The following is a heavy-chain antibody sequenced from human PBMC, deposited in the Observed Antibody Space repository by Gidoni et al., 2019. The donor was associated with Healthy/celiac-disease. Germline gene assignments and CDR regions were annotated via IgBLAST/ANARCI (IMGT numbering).Heavy chain of an antibody. CDR3: AREDSGYNTNCSGGSCYTDYYYYGMDV. D-gene: IGHD2-15*01. J-gene: IGHJ6*02. CDR1: GFTVSSNY. Sequence: EVQLVESGGGLIQPGGSLRLSCAASGFTVSSNYMSWVRPAPGKGLEWVSVIYSGGSTYYADSVKGRFTISRDNSKNTLYLQMNSLRAEDTAVYYCAREDSGYNTNCSGGSCYTDYYYYGMDVWGQGTTVTVSS. V-gene: IGHV3-53*01. CDR2: IYSGGST.